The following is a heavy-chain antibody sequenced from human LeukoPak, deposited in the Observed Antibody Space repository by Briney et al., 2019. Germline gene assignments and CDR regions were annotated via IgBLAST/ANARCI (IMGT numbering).Heavy chain of an antibody. CDR3: AKRGVVIRVILVGFHKEAYYFDS. J-gene: IGHJ4*02. V-gene: IGHV3-23*01. CDR2: ISDRGSRT. CDR1: GITLSYYG. Sequence: GGSLRLSCAVSGITLSYYGMSWVRQAPGKGLEWVAGISDRGSRTNYADSVKGRFTISTDHPKNTLYLQMNSLRAEDTAVYLCAKRGVVIRVILVGFHKEAYYFDSWGQGALVTVSS. D-gene: IGHD3-22*01.